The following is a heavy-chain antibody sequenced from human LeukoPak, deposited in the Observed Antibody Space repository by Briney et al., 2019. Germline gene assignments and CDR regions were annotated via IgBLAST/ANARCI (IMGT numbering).Heavy chain of an antibody. CDR1: GYTFTSYY. CDR2: FDPEDGET. J-gene: IGHJ6*02. D-gene: IGHD4-23*01. V-gene: IGHV1-24*01. Sequence: ASVKVSCKASGYTFTSYYMHWVRQAPGKGLEWMGGFDPEDGETIYAQKFQGRVTMTEDTSTDTAYMELSSLRSEDTAVYYCATDNGRTPEGYYYYYYGMDVWGQGTTVTVSS. CDR3: ATDNGRTPEGYYYYYYGMDV.